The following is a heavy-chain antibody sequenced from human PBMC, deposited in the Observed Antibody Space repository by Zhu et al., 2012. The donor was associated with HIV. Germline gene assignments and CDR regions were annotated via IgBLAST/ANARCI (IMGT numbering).Heavy chain of an antibody. V-gene: IGHV4-38-2*01. CDR3: ARHSWTATDYFDY. D-gene: IGHD3-3*02. CDR2: IYHSETT. CDR1: GSSIISTYY. J-gene: IGHJ4*02. Sequence: QVQLQESGPGLVKPSETLSLTCAVSGSSIISTYYWGWIRQPPGKGLEWIGSIYHSETTYYNPSLKSRVTISIDTANNQFSLKLSSVTAADTAVYYCARHSWTATDYFDYSGQGPWSPSP.